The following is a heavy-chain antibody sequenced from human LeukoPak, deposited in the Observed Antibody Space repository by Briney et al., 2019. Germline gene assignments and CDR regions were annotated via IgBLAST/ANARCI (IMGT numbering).Heavy chain of an antibody. CDR2: IYPGDSDT. V-gene: IGHV5-51*01. CDR1: GYSFTSYW. J-gene: IGHJ3*02. CDR3: GGGYCSSTSCPRDAFDI. Sequence: PGESLKISCKGSGYSFTSYWTGWVRQMPGKGLEWMGIIYPGDSDTRYSPSFQGQVTISADKSISTAYLQWSSLKASDTAMYYCGGGYCSSTSCPRDAFDIWGQGTMVTVSS. D-gene: IGHD2-2*01.